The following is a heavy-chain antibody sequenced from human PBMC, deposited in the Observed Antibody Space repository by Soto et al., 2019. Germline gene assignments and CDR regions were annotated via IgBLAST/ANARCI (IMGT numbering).Heavy chain of an antibody. J-gene: IGHJ6*03. CDR2: IWYDGSNK. CDR3: ARGKHYDFWRGYYTGTYYYYLDC. V-gene: IGHV3-33*01. CDR1: GFTFSSYG. D-gene: IGHD3-3*01. Sequence: GGSLRLSCAASGFTFSSYGMHWVRQAPGKGLEWVAVIWYDGSNKYYADSVKGRFTISRDNSKNTLYLQMNSLRAEDTAVYYCARGKHYDFWRGYYTGTYYYYLDCWGKGTTVTVSS.